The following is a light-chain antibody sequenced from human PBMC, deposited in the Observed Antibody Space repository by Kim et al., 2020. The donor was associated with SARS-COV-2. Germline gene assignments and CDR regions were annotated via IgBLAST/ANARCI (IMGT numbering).Light chain of an antibody. CDR1: SGHSSYA. CDR2: LNSDGSH. J-gene: IGLJ3*02. Sequence: QPVLTQSPSASASLGASVKRTCTLSSGHSSYAIAWHQQQPEKGPRYLMKLNSDGSHSKGDGIPDRFSGSSSGAERYLTISSLQSEDEADYYCQTWGTGIQVFGGGTQLTVL. CDR3: QTWGTGIQV. V-gene: IGLV4-69*01.